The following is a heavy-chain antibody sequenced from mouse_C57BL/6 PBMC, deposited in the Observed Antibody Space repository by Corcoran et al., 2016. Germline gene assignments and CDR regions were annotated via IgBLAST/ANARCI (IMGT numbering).Heavy chain of an antibody. J-gene: IGHJ4*01. CDR3: ARENSNYGYYAMDY. V-gene: IGHV1-76*01. D-gene: IGHD2-5*01. Sequence: QVQLKQSGAELVRPGASVKLSCKASGYTFTDYYINWVKQRPGQGLEWIARIYPGSGNTYYNEKFKGKATLTAEKSSSTAYMQLSSLTSEDSAGYFCARENSNYGYYAMDYWGQGTSVTVSS. CDR2: IYPGSGNT. CDR1: GYTFTDYY.